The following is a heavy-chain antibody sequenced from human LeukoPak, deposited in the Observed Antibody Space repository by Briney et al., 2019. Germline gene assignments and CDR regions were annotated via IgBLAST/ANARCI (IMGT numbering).Heavy chain of an antibody. CDR1: GFTFSRFW. Sequence: GGSLRLSCAASGFTFSRFWMSWVRQAPGKGLEWVANIKQDGSEKNYVDSVKGRFTISRDSAKNSLYLQMNSLRAEDTAVYYCARRAGAYSHPYDYWGQGTLVTVSS. D-gene: IGHD4/OR15-4a*01. J-gene: IGHJ4*02. CDR2: IKQDGSEK. V-gene: IGHV3-7*03. CDR3: ARRAGAYSHPYDY.